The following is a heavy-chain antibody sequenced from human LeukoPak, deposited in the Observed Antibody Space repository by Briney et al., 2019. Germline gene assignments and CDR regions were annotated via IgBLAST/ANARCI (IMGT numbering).Heavy chain of an antibody. CDR1: GGSISSYY. J-gene: IGHJ4*02. D-gene: IGHD3-22*01. CDR3: ARGYGDYYYDSSGYYYLDY. Sequence: PSETLSLTCTVSGGSISSYYWTWIRQPPGKGLEWIGYIHYSGSTNYNPSLKSRVTISVDTSKNQFSLRLSSVTAADTAVYYCARGYGDYYYDSSGYYYLDYWGQGTLVTVSS. V-gene: IGHV4-59*08. CDR2: IHYSGST.